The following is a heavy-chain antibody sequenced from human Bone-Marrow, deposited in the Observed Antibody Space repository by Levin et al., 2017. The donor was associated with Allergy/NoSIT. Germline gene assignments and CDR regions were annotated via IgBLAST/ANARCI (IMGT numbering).Heavy chain of an antibody. D-gene: IGHD3-3*01. J-gene: IGHJ5*02. CDR2: IGTAGNT. CDR3: VRGSQRGWELES. CDR1: GFTFSIYD. Sequence: GGSLRLSCAASGFTFSIYDFHWVRQPTGKGLEWVSAIGTAGNTFYLDSVKGRFTISRDNAENSLYLHMNSLSAGDTAVYYCVRGSQRGWELESWGQGTLVTVSS. V-gene: IGHV3-13*01.